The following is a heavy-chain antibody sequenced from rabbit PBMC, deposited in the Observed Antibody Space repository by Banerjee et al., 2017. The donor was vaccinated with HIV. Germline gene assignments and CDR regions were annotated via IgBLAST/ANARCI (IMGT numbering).Heavy chain of an antibody. D-gene: IGHD1-1*01. CDR3: ARDPYGGSSGYYPNDAFDP. CDR1: GFDLSSYA. CDR2: IGTGSSGST. V-gene: IGHV1S45*01. Sequence: QEQLVEYGGDLVQPEGSLTLTCKASGFDLSSYAMSWVRQAPGKGLEWIGCIGTGSSGSTYYASWAKGRFTISKTSSTTVTLQMTSLTAADTATYFCARDPYGGSSGYYPNDAFDPWGPGTLVTVS. J-gene: IGHJ2*01.